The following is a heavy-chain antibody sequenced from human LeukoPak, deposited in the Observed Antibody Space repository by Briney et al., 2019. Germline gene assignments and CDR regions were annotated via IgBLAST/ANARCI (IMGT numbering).Heavy chain of an antibody. V-gene: IGHV4-4*07. CDR3: ARSYIAAAGPYYYYYMDV. D-gene: IGHD6-13*01. Sequence: SETLSLTCTVSGYSISSGYYWGWIRQPAGKGLEWIGRIYTSGSTNYNPSLKSRVTMSVDTSKNQFSLKLSSVTAADTAVYYCARSYIAAAGPYYYYYMDVWGKGTTVTISS. CDR1: GYSISSGYY. J-gene: IGHJ6*03. CDR2: IYTSGST.